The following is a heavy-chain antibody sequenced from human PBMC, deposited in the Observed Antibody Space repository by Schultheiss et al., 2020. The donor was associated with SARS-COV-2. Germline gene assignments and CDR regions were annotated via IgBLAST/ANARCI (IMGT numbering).Heavy chain of an antibody. CDR1: GFSLSTSGVG. J-gene: IGHJ6*02. CDR3: AHWPYYYGMDV. CDR2: IYWNDDK. V-gene: IGHV2-5*01. Sequence: SGPTLVKPTQTLTLTCTFSGFSLSTSGVGVGWIRQPPGKALEWLALIYWNDDKRYSPSLKTRLTISKDTSKNQVVLTMTNMDPVDTATYYCAHWPYYYGMDVWGQGTTVTVSS.